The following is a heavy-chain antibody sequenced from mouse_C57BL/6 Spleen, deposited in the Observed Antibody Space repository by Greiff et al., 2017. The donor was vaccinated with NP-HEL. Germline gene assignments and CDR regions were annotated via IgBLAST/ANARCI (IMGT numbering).Heavy chain of an antibody. V-gene: IGHV14-4*01. CDR1: GFNIKDDY. Sequence: VQLKQSGAELVRPGASVKLSCTASGFNIKDDYMHWVKQRPEQGLEWIGWIDPENGDTEYASKFQGKATITADTSSNTAYLQLSSLTSEDTAVYYCTTRSSYWYFDVWGTGTTVTVSS. D-gene: IGHD1-1*01. CDR2: IDPENGDT. J-gene: IGHJ1*03. CDR3: TTRSSYWYFDV.